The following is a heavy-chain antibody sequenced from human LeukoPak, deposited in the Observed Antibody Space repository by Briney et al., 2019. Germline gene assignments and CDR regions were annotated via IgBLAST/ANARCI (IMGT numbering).Heavy chain of an antibody. CDR2: INHSGST. D-gene: IGHD3-10*01. V-gene: IGHV4-34*01. J-gene: IGHJ4*02. CDR1: GGSFSSYS. Sequence: AETLPLTCAAYGGSFSSYSWIWIRQPPGKGLEWIGEINHSGSTNYNPSPKSRGTRPVDTSKNQFSLKLSSVTAADTAVYYCARGRNPYYYGSGSYPKAPYFDYWGQGTLVTVSS. CDR3: ARGRNPYYYGSGSYPKAPYFDY.